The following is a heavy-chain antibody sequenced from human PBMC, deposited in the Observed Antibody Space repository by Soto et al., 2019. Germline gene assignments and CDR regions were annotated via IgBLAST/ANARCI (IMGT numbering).Heavy chain of an antibody. CDR3: ARLMLEQLQPRSNWFDP. CDR2: IYYSGST. J-gene: IGHJ5*02. V-gene: IGHV4-30-4*01. Sequence: QVQLQESGPGLVKPSQTLSLTCTVSGGSISSEYYSWSWVRQPSGKGMDWLGYIYYSGSTYYNPYLQRRVTVSRHTADNHFHLQRSSVTAADTAVYYCARLMLEQLQPRSNWFDPWGQGTLVTVSS. D-gene: IGHD2-8*01. CDR1: GGSISSEYYS.